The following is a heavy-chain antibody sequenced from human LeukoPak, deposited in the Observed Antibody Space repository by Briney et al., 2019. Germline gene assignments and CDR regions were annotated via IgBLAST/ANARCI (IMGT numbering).Heavy chain of an antibody. D-gene: IGHD1-14*01. CDR3: ARGTLNIPGEHGAFDY. V-gene: IGHV3-7*01. CDR2: IKQDGSEE. J-gene: IGHJ4*02. Sequence: PGGSLRLSCAASGFTFSSYWMTWVRQAPGKGLEWVANIKQDGSEEYYVDSVKGRFTISRDNAKNSLFLQMNSLRAEDTAVYYCARGTLNIPGEHGAFDYWGQGTLVTVSS. CDR1: GFTFSSYW.